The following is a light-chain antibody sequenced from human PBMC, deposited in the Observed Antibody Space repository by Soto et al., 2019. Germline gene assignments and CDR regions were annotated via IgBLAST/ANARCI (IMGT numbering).Light chain of an antibody. J-gene: IGKJ1*01. CDR1: QSVRSN. CDR3: QQYYNWPRT. CDR2: DAS. Sequence: EVVMTQSPATLSVSPGERVRLSCRASQSVRSNLAWYQQKPGQSPRLLIYDASSRATGIPARFSGSGSGTEFTLTISSLQSEDFAVYYCQQYYNWPRTFGQGTKVDI. V-gene: IGKV3D-15*01.